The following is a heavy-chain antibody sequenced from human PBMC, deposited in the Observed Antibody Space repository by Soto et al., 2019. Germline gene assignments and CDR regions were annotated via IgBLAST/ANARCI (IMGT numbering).Heavy chain of an antibody. J-gene: IGHJ5*02. V-gene: IGHV1-69*08. CDR2: IIPILGIA. CDR3: ARDVILSRGFDP. CDR1: GGTFSSYT. D-gene: IGHD3-9*01. Sequence: QVQLVQSGAEVKKPGSSVKVSCKASGGTFSSYTISWVRQAPGQLLEWMGRIIPILGIANYAQKFQGRLKITADKSTSTAYMELSSLRSEDTAVYYCARDVILSRGFDPWGQGTLVTVSS.